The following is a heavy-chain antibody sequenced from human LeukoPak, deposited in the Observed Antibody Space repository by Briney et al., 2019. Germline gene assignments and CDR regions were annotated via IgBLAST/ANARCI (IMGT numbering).Heavy chain of an antibody. D-gene: IGHD6-13*01. CDR3: ARGDSYSWYGS. CDR2: IKHDESEI. J-gene: IGHJ4*02. CDR1: GFTFSRYW. Sequence: GGSLRLSCAASGFTFSRYWMSWLRQAPGKGLEWVANIKHDESEIYYVDSVEGRFTISRDNAENSVSLQMNSLRAEDTAGYFCARGDSYSWYGSWGQGTLVTVSS. V-gene: IGHV3-7*01.